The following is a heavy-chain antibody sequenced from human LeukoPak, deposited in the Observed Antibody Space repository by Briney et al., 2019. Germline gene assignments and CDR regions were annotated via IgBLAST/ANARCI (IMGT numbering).Heavy chain of an antibody. D-gene: IGHD3-10*01. CDR1: GFTVRSYA. Sequence: GGSLRLACAASGFTVRSYAMDWVRQAGGKGLAWVGAIRNEGSNKYYAGSVKGRLSISRDNAKNSLCLQMNSLRAEDTSVYDCASHYYGSGSYYKDAFDIWRQGPMVTVSS. J-gene: IGHJ3*02. CDR2: IRNEGSNK. V-gene: IGHV3-30-3*01. CDR3: ASHYYGSGSYYKDAFDI.